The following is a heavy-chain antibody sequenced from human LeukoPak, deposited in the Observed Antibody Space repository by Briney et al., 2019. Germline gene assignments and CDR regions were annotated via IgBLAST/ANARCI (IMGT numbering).Heavy chain of an antibody. CDR1: GFTFSSYS. CDR2: ISSSSSYI. CDR3: ARVPDIVATIDQG. J-gene: IGHJ4*02. V-gene: IGHV3-21*01. Sequence: GGSLRLSCAASGFTFSSYSMNWVRQAPGKGLEWVSSISSSSSYIYYADSVKGRFTISRDNAKNSLYLQMNSLRAEDTAVYYCARVPDIVATIDQGWGQGTLVTVSS. D-gene: IGHD5-12*01.